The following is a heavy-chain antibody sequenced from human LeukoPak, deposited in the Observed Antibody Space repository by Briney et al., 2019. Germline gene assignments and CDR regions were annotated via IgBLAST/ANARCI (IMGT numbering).Heavy chain of an antibody. J-gene: IGHJ6*03. V-gene: IGHV1-2*02. CDR2: INPNSGGT. CDR3: ARDGSGYSLYYYMDV. D-gene: IGHD3-3*01. Sequence: GASVKVSCKASGYTFTGYYMHWVRQAPGQGLEWMGWINPNSGGTNYAQKFRGRVTMTRDTSISTAYMELSRLRSDDTAVYYCARDGSGYSLYYYMDVWGKGTTVTVSS. CDR1: GYTFTGYY.